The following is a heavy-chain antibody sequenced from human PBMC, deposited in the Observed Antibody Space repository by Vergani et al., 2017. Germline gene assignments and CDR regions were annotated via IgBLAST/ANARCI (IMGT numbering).Heavy chain of an antibody. CDR2: IYPGDSDT. D-gene: IGHD3-22*01. CDR1: GYSFTSYW. Sequence: EVQLVQSGAEVKKPGESLKISCKGSGYSFTSYWIGWVRQMPGKGLEWMGTIYPGDSDTRYSPSFQGQVTISADKSSRTAYLQWSSLKASDTAMYYCARHRGDYYDSSVPYYFDYWGQGTLVTVSS. J-gene: IGHJ4*02. V-gene: IGHV5-51*01. CDR3: ARHRGDYYDSSVPYYFDY.